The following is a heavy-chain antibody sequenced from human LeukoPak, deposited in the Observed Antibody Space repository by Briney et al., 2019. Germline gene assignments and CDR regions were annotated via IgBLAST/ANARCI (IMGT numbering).Heavy chain of an antibody. CDR1: GGSISSNSNY. D-gene: IGHD2-21*01. CDR3: ARQALWFFDH. CDR2: ISYGGST. V-gene: IGHV4-39*01. J-gene: IGHJ4*02. Sequence: SETLSLTCTVSGGSISSNSNYWAWIRQPPGRGLVWIGSISYGGSTYYSPSLESRVTISVDTSKNQFSLRLGSVTAADTAVYYCARQALWFFDHWGQGTLVTASS.